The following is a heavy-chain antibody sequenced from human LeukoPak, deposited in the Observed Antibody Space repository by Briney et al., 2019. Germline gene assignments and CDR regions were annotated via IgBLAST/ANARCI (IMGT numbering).Heavy chain of an antibody. CDR2: INHSGST. V-gene: IGHV4-39*01. CDR1: GGSIISSSFW. CDR3: ARHVRTRYLGVDY. Sequence: PSETLSLTCTVSGGSIISSSFWWGWIRQPPGKGLEWIGEINHSGSTNYNPSLKSRVTISVDTSKNQFSLKLSSVSAADTAVYYCARHVRTRYLGVDYWGQGTLVTVSS. J-gene: IGHJ4*02. D-gene: IGHD3-9*01.